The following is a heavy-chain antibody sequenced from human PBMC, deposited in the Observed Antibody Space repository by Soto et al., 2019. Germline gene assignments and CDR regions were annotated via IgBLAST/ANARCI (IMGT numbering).Heavy chain of an antibody. J-gene: IGHJ4*02. CDR3: ATPSSVMTASGIVY. CDR1: GASISSSDYS. Sequence: SETLSLTCTVSGASISSSDYSWGWVRQSPGKGLEWIGNISYSGSTYYNPSLKSRVSLSVDTSKSQFSLTLNFVTAADTAVYYCATPSSVMTASGIVYWGQGTLVTVSS. CDR2: ISYSGST. V-gene: IGHV4-39*01. D-gene: IGHD6-13*01.